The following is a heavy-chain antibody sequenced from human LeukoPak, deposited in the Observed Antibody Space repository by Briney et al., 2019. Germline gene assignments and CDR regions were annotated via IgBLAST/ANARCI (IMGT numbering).Heavy chain of an antibody. CDR1: GFTVSSNY. CDR2: IYSGGST. V-gene: IGHV3-66*01. D-gene: IGHD3-10*01. CDR3: AGGTKGPGSGSYDY. Sequence: GGSLRLSCAASGFTVSSNYMSWVRQAPGKGLEWVSVIYSGGSTYYADSVKGRFTISRDNSKNTLYLQMNSLRAEDTAVYYCAGGTKGPGSGSYDYWGQGTLVTVSS. J-gene: IGHJ4*02.